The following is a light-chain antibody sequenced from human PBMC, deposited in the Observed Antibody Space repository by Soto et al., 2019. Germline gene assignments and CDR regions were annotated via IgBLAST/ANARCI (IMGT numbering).Light chain of an antibody. CDR3: CSYAGSYTLYV. J-gene: IGLJ1*01. CDR2: EVN. V-gene: IGLV2-14*01. CDR1: SSDIGVYNY. Sequence: QSALTQPASVSGSPGQSITISCTGTSSDIGVYNYVSWYQQHPGKAPKLMIYEVNNRPSGVSNRFSGSKSGNTASLTISGLQAEDEADYYCCSYAGSYTLYVFGTGTKLTVL.